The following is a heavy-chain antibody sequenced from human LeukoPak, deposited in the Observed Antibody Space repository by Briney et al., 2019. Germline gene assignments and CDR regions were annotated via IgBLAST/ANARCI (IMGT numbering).Heavy chain of an antibody. CDR1: GGSISSGGYY. J-gene: IGHJ4*02. V-gene: IGHV4-31*03. CDR2: IYYSGST. D-gene: IGHD2-15*01. CDR3: ARVVASFDYFDY. Sequence: PSQTLSLTGTVSGGSISSGGYYWSWIRQHPGKGLEWIGYIYYSGSTYYNPSLKSRVTISVDTSKNQFSLKLSSVTAADTAVYYCARVVASFDYFDYWGQGTLVTVSS.